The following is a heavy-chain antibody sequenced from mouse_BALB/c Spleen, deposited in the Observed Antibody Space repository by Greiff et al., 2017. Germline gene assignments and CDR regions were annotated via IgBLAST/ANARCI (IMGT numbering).Heavy chain of an antibody. CDR1: GFTFSSFG. CDR2: ISSGSSTI. V-gene: IGHV5-17*02. J-gene: IGHJ1*01. D-gene: IGHD2-1*01. CDR3: AGGYGNYVYFDV. Sequence: EVQVVESGGGLVQPGGSRKLSCAASGFTFSSFGMHWVRQAPEKGLEWVAYISSGSSTIYYADTVKGRFTISRDNPKNTLFLQMTSLRSEDTAMYYCAGGYGNYVYFDVWGAGTTVTVSS.